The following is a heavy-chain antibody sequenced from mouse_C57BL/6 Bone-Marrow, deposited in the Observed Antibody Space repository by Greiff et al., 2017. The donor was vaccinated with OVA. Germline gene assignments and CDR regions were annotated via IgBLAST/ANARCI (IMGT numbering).Heavy chain of an antibody. D-gene: IGHD2-3*01. Sequence: QVQLKQPGAELVKPGASVKMSCKASGYTFTSYWITWVKQRPGQGLEWIGDIYPGSGSTNYNEKFKSKATLTVDTSSSTAYMQLSSLTSEDSAVYYCARWGRWLLLDDYWGQGTTLTVSS. CDR2: IYPGSGST. CDR3: ARWGRWLLLDDY. J-gene: IGHJ2*01. CDR1: GYTFTSYW. V-gene: IGHV1-55*01.